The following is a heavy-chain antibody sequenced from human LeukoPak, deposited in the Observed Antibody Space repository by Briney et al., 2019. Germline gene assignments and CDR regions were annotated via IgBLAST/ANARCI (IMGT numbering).Heavy chain of an antibody. CDR2: IWHDGSD. CDR1: GFTLSRYG. CDR3: ARDPGTVTTLFDY. D-gene: IGHD4-11*01. J-gene: IGHJ4*02. Sequence: PGGSLRLSCAASGFTLSRYGMHWVRQAPGKGLEWVAVIWHDGSDNYEDSVKGRFTISKDNSKNTLYLQMNSLRAEDSAVYYCARDPGTVTTLFDYWGQGPLVTVSS. V-gene: IGHV3-33*01.